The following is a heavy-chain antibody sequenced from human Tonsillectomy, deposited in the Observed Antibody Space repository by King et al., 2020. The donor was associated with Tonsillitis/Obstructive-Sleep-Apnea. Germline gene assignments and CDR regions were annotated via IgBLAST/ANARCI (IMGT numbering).Heavy chain of an antibody. CDR2: ISASGVGT. D-gene: IGHD6-19*01. Sequence: VQLVESGGGLVQPGGSLRLSCAASGLTFSSYAMSWVRQAPGKGLEWVSAISASGVGTYYADSVKSRFTISRDNSKNTLYLQMNSLRAEDTAVYYCAKDHSSGWHDFDYWGQGTLVTVSS. V-gene: IGHV3-23*04. CDR1: GLTFSSYA. CDR3: AKDHSSGWHDFDY. J-gene: IGHJ4*02.